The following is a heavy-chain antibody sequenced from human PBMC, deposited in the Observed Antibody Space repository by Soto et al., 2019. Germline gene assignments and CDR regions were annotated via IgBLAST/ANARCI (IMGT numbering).Heavy chain of an antibody. CDR1: GFDFSSYG. V-gene: IGHV3-33*01. CDR2: LGFDGGGR. J-gene: IGHJ6*02. CDR3: AREPVGPDYAMDV. D-gene: IGHD1-26*01. Sequence: QMQLVESGGGVVQPGTSLRLSYAASGFDFSSYGMHWVRQTPGKGLEWVAVLGFDGGGRYYADSVKGRFTISRDNSKKMLYLQMDTLRAEDTALYYCAREPVGPDYAMDVWGQGTTVTVSS.